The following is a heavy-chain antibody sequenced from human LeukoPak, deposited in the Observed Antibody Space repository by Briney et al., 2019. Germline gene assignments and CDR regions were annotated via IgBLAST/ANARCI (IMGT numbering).Heavy chain of an antibody. J-gene: IGHJ3*02. CDR1: GYTFTSDG. D-gene: IGHD5-18*01. CDR2: VIPIFGTA. V-gene: IGHV1-69*13. CDR3: ARGNVDTAMADAFDI. Sequence: GASVKVSCKASGYTFTSDGISWVRQAPGQGLEWMGGVIPIFGTANYAQKFQGRVTITADESTSTAYMELSSLRSEDTAVYYCARGNVDTAMADAFDIWGQGTMVTVSS.